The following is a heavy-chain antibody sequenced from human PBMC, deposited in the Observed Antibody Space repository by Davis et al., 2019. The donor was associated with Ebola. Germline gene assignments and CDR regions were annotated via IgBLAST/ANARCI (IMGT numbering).Heavy chain of an antibody. V-gene: IGHV1-3*01. Sequence: ASVKVSCKASGYTFTSYAMHWVRQAPGQRLEWMGWINAGNGNTKYSQKFQGRVTITRDTSASTAYMELSSLRSEDTAVYYCARTYYDYIWGSGYYGMDVWGQGTTVTVSS. CDR3: ARTYYDYIWGSGYYGMDV. CDR2: INAGNGNT. D-gene: IGHD3-16*01. J-gene: IGHJ6*02. CDR1: GYTFTSYA.